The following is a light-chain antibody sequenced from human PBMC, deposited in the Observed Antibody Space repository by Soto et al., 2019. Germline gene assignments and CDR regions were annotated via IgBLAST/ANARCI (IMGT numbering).Light chain of an antibody. CDR3: QQYNSYSPWT. V-gene: IGKV1-5*01. Sequence: DIQLTQSPSTQSASVGDRVTITCRSSQTIDKKLAWYQQKPGKAPKLLIYDASSLESGVPSRFSGSGSGTEFTLTISSLQPDDFATYYCQQYNSYSPWTFGQGTKVDIK. J-gene: IGKJ1*01. CDR1: QTIDKK. CDR2: DAS.